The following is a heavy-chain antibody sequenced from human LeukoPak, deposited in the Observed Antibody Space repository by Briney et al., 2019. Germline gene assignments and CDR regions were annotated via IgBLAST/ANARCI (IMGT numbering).Heavy chain of an antibody. CDR1: GFIFSDHY. D-gene: IGHD3-10*01. CDR3: ARVPSGRAVRGVYFDY. CDR2: INSDSTTV. J-gene: IGHJ4*02. V-gene: IGHV3-11*04. Sequence: KPGGSLRLSCAASGFIFSDHYMSWIRQAPGKGLEGVAYINSDSTTVYYADSVKGRFTISRDNAKNSLYLQMNSLRAEDTAVYYCARVPSGRAVRGVYFDYWGQGTLVTVSS.